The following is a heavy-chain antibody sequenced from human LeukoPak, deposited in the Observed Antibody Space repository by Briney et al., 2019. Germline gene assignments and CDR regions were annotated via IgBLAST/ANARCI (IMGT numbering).Heavy chain of an antibody. J-gene: IGHJ1*01. V-gene: IGHV4-59*08. Sequence: SETRSLTCTVSGGSISVYYWSWIRQPPGKGLEWIGYIYYSGSTNYNPSLKSRVTISVDTSKNQFSLKLSYVTAADTAVYYCARHSKYYYDSSGPYVGYFQHWGQGTLVTVSS. D-gene: IGHD3-22*01. CDR2: IYYSGST. CDR1: GGSISVYY. CDR3: ARHSKYYYDSSGPYVGYFQH.